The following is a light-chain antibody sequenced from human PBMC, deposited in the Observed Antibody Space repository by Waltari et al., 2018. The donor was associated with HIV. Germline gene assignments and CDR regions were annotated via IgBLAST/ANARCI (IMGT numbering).Light chain of an antibody. Sequence: QSALTQPASVSGSPGQSITISCTGTSSDVGRYYLVSWYQQHPGKAPKLTIYEVSKRPSGVPNRFSGSKSGNPASLTISGLQAEDEADYYCCSYAGSSTFVVFGGGTKLTVL. V-gene: IGLV2-23*02. J-gene: IGLJ2*01. CDR3: CSYAGSSTFVV. CDR2: EVS. CDR1: SSDVGRYYL.